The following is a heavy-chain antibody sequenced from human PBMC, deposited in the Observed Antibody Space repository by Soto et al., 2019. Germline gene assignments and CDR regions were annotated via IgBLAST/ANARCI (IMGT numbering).Heavy chain of an antibody. Sequence: GGSLRLSCAASGFTFSSYGMHWARQAPGKGLEWVAVISYDGSNKYYADSVKGRFTISRDNSKNTLYLQMNSLRAEDTAVYYCAKGLTGYSSGWYYFDYWGQGTLVTVSS. CDR2: ISYDGSNK. D-gene: IGHD6-19*01. CDR1: GFTFSSYG. J-gene: IGHJ4*02. CDR3: AKGLTGYSSGWYYFDY. V-gene: IGHV3-30*18.